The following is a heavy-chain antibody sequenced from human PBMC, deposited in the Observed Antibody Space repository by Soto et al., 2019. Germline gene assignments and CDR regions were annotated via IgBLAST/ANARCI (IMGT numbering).Heavy chain of an antibody. CDR3: AKDLGGVVVVPTDFDY. CDR2: ISYDGSNK. CDR1: GFSFSSYG. Sequence: QVQLVESGGGVVQPGRSLRLSCAASGFSFSSYGMHWVRQAPGKGLEWVTVISYDGSNKYYTDPVKGRFTISRDNSKNTLYLQMSSQRAEDTAVYYCAKDLGGVVVVPTDFDYWGQGTLVTVSS. J-gene: IGHJ4*02. D-gene: IGHD2-2*01. V-gene: IGHV3-30*18.